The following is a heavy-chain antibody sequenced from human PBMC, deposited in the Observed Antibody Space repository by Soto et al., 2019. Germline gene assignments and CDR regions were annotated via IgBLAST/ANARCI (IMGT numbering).Heavy chain of an antibody. D-gene: IGHD1-20*01. J-gene: IGHJ5*02. CDR1: GGSFSGYY. V-gene: IGHV4-34*01. CDR3: ERLFWGITGTPGRRVGWFDP. CDR2: LSYTGSP. Sequence: SETLSLTCAVYGGSFSGYYWSWLRQPPGKGLEWIGSLSYTGSPSYNPSLKNRVTISVDTSKNQLSLKLDSVSAADTASYYCERLFWGITGTPGRRVGWFDPWGQGALVTVSS.